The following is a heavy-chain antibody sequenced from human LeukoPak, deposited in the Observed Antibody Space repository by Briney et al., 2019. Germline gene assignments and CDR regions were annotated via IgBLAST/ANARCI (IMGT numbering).Heavy chain of an antibody. Sequence: GESLKISCKGSGYSFTSYWIGWVRQMPGKGLEWMGIIYPGDSDTRYSASFQGQVTISADKSISTAYLQWSSLKASDTAMYYCARQGGDFWSGYSNWFDPWGQGTLVTVSS. V-gene: IGHV5-51*01. CDR2: IYPGDSDT. CDR3: ARQGGDFWSGYSNWFDP. D-gene: IGHD3-3*01. J-gene: IGHJ5*02. CDR1: GYSFTSYW.